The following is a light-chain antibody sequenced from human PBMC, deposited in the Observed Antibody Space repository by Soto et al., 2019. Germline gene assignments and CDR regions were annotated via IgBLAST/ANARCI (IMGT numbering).Light chain of an antibody. CDR3: SSYTSSTTPYV. CDR1: TSDVGGYNY. Sequence: QSVLTQPASVSGSPGQSITISCTGTTSDVGGYNYVSWFQQHPGKAPKLIIYDVSDRPSGVSNRFSGSKSGNTASLTISGLQAEDEAAYFCSSYTSSTTPYVFGTGTKVTVL. CDR2: DVS. J-gene: IGLJ1*01. V-gene: IGLV2-14*01.